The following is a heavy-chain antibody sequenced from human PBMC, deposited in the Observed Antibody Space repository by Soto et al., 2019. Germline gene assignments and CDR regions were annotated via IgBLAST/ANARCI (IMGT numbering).Heavy chain of an antibody. CDR1: GYSFTNYW. Sequence: PGESLKISCKGSGYSFTNYWITWVRQMPGKGLEWMGIIYPGDSDTRYSPSFQGQVTISADKSISTAYLQWSSLKASDTAMYYCARRDMLRYFDWPTPMDVWGQGTTVTVSS. D-gene: IGHD3-9*01. CDR2: IYPGDSDT. J-gene: IGHJ6*02. CDR3: ARRDMLRYFDWPTPMDV. V-gene: IGHV5-51*01.